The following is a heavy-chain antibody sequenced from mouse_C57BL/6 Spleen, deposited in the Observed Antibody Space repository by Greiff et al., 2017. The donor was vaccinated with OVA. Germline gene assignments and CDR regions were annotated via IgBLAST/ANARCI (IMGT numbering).Heavy chain of an antibody. CDR2: ISDGGSYT. D-gene: IGHD1-1*01. Sequence: EVQLVESGGGLVKPGGSLKLSCAASGFTFSSYAMSWVRQTPEKRLEWVATISDGGSYTYYPDNVKGRFTISRDNAKNNLYLQMSHLKSEDTAMYYCARGVDYGSSYWYFDVWGTGTTVTVSS. V-gene: IGHV5-4*01. CDR3: ARGVDYGSSYWYFDV. J-gene: IGHJ1*03. CDR1: GFTFSSYA.